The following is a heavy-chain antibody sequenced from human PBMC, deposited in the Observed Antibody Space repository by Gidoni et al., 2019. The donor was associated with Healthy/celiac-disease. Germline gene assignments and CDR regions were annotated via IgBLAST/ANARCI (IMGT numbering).Heavy chain of an antibody. D-gene: IGHD3-22*01. Sequence: EVQLVEAGGGLVQPGGSLRRSCAASGFTFSGYAMSWVRQAPGKGLEWVSAISGSGGSTYYADSVKGRFTISRDNSKNTLYLQMNSLRAEDTAVYYCAKAPYYDSSGYTPWGQGTLVTVSS. CDR3: AKAPYYDSSGYTP. CDR1: GFTFSGYA. J-gene: IGHJ5*02. V-gene: IGHV3-23*04. CDR2: ISGSGGST.